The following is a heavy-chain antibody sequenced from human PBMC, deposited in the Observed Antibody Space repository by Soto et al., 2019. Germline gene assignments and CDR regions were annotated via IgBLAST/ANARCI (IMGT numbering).Heavy chain of an antibody. V-gene: IGHV1-58*01. Sequence: ASVKVSCTASGFTFFTSAVQWVRQARGQGLEWIGWIVVGSGNTNYAQKFQERVTITRDMSTNTAYMELTSLRSEDTAVYYCSADPYCGGDCYFEDWGQGRMVTV. CDR3: SADPYCGGDCYFED. CDR2: IVVGSGNT. J-gene: IGHJ4*02. D-gene: IGHD2-21*02. CDR1: GFTFFTSA.